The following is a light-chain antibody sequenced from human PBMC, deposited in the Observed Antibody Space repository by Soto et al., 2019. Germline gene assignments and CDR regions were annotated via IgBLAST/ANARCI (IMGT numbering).Light chain of an antibody. CDR3: QHYTSYSEA. CDR2: KAS. CDR1: QTISSW. J-gene: IGKJ1*01. Sequence: DSRSPQSPSTLSGSVGDKVTVGCLASQTISSWLAWYQQKPGKAPKLLIYKASTLKSGVPSRFSGSGSGTEFTLTISSLQPDDFATYYCQHYTSYSEAFGQGTKVDTK. V-gene: IGKV1-5*03.